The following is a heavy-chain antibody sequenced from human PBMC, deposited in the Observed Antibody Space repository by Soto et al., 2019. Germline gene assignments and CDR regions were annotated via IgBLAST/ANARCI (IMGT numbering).Heavy chain of an antibody. Sequence: ASVKVSCKASGYMFTGYYIHWVRQAPGQGLEWMGWINPKSGGTKYAEKFQGRVSMTGDTSITTAYMELSSLRSDDTAVYYCATDRLAFDMWGQGTKVTVSS. D-gene: IGHD3-22*01. J-gene: IGHJ3*02. V-gene: IGHV1-2*02. CDR2: INPKSGGT. CDR3: ATDRLAFDM. CDR1: GYMFTGYY.